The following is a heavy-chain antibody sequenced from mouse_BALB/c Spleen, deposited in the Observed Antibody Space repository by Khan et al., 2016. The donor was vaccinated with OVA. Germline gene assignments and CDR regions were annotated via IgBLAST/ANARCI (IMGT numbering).Heavy chain of an antibody. CDR2: IRNKANAYTT. V-gene: IGHV7-3*02. J-gene: IGHJ3*01. Sequence: EVELVESGGGLVQPGGSLRLSCATSGFTFTDYYMSWVRQPPGKALEWLGFIRNKANAYTTEYSASVKGRFTTSRDNSQTILYLQMHTLRANDSANYSGACYIPAFVYWGQGTMVTVSA. CDR3: ACYIPAFVY. CDR1: GFTFTDYY.